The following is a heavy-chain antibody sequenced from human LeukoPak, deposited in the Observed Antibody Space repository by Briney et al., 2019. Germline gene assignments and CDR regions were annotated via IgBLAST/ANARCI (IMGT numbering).Heavy chain of an antibody. CDR2: INHSGST. CDR3: AREGVLTLFLDY. CDR1: GGSFSGYY. D-gene: IGHD2-21*01. V-gene: IGHV4-34*01. J-gene: IGHJ4*02. Sequence: PSETLSLTCAVYGGSFSGYYWSWIRQPPGKGLEWIGEINHSGSTNYNPSLKSRVTISVDTSKNQFSLKLSSVTAADTAVYYCAREGVLTLFLDYWGQGTLVTVSS.